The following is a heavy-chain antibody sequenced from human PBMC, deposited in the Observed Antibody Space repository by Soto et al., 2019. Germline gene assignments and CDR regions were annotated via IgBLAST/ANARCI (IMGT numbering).Heavy chain of an antibody. Sequence: ASVKISCTTSGYPFSSFGLGGVRQAPEQGLEWMGWISGYNGKTQYAQTLQGRVIMTADTSTTTFYMELRGLRSDDTAVYFCARDKMIDDFGLGTYDYWGQGTTVTVSS. CDR2: ISGYNGKT. J-gene: IGHJ4*02. CDR1: GYPFSSFG. V-gene: IGHV1-18*04. D-gene: IGHD3-10*01. CDR3: ARDKMIDDFGLGTYDY.